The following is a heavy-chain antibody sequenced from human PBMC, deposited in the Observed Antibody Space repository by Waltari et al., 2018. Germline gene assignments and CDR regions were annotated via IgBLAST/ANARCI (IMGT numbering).Heavy chain of an antibody. V-gene: IGHV3-53*01. CDR1: GFIVGSNY. J-gene: IGHJ4*02. Sequence: EVQVVESGGGLIQPGGSLRLSCAVSGFIVGSNYMSWVRQAPGKGLEWVSVIYSGGSSYYVDSVKGRFTISRDNSKNTIYLEMNSLRGEDTAVYFCVGHRFGSGSYFDYWGQGTPVTVSS. CDR3: VGHRFGSGSYFDY. CDR2: IYSGGSS. D-gene: IGHD3-10*01.